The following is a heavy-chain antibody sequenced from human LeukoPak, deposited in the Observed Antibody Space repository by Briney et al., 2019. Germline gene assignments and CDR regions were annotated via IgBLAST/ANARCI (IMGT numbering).Heavy chain of an antibody. Sequence: TGGSLRLSCAASGFTFSSYGMHWVRQAPGKGLEWVAFIRYDGSNKYYADSVKGRFTISRDNSKNTLYLQMNSLRAEDTAVYYCAKEKEQPRIAVAGAFDYWGQGTLVTVSS. CDR2: IRYDGSNK. J-gene: IGHJ4*02. V-gene: IGHV3-30*02. CDR1: GFTFSSYG. D-gene: IGHD6-19*01. CDR3: AKEKEQPRIAVAGAFDY.